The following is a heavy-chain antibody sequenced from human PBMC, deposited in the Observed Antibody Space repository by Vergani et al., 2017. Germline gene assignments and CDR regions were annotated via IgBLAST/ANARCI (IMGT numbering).Heavy chain of an antibody. D-gene: IGHD6-19*01. Sequence: QVQLVQSGAEVKKPGASVKVSCKASGYTFTSYGISWVRQAPGQGLEWMGWISAYNGNTSYAQKLQGRVTMTTDTSTSTAYMELRSLRSDDTAVYYCARDSWAAVAGTIDYFDYWGQGTLVTVSS. CDR3: ARDSWAAVAGTIDYFDY. CDR2: ISAYNGNT. J-gene: IGHJ4*02. CDR1: GYTFTSYG. V-gene: IGHV1-18*01.